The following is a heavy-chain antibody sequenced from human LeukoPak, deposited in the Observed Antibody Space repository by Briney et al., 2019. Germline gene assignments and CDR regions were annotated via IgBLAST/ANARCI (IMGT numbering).Heavy chain of an antibody. Sequence: PGGSLRLSCAASGFTFSSYAMSWVPQAPGKGLEGVSAVSGSGGSTYYAASVKGRFTISRDNSKNTRYLQMNSLRAEDTAVYYCYIVVVPAAIDAFDIWGQGTMVTVSS. CDR1: GFTFSSYA. J-gene: IGHJ3*02. D-gene: IGHD2-2*01. CDR3: YIVVVPAAIDAFDI. CDR2: VSGSGGST. V-gene: IGHV3-23*01.